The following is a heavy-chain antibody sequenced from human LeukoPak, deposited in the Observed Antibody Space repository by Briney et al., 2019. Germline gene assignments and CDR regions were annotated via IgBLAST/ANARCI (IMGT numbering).Heavy chain of an antibody. D-gene: IGHD2-21*02. CDR2: IYSGDSDT. V-gene: IGHV5-51*01. CDR3: ARLDGDGRFEYFQY. CDR1: GYSSTSCW. Sequence: ESLQIFCKGSGYSSTSCWIGWVLRMPGKGREWRGMIYSGDSDTTYSPSFEGQVTISADKSISTAYLQWSSLTVSDTAMYYCARLDGDGRFEYFQYWGQGTLVTVPP. J-gene: IGHJ1*01.